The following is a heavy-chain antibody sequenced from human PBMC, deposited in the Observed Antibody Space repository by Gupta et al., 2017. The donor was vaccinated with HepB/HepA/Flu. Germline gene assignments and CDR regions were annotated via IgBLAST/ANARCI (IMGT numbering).Heavy chain of an antibody. CDR1: GGTFSGYA. J-gene: IGHJ4*02. D-gene: IGHD5-12*01. V-gene: IGHV1-69*01. CDR2: IIPIFGTA. CDR3: ASSGRSGGYSGPLDY. Sequence: QVQLVQSGAEVKKPGSSVKVSCKASGGTFSGYAISWVRQAPGQGLDWMGGIIPIFGTANYAQKFQGRVTITADESTSTAYMELSSLRSEDTAVYYCASSGRSGGYSGPLDYWGQGTLVTVSS.